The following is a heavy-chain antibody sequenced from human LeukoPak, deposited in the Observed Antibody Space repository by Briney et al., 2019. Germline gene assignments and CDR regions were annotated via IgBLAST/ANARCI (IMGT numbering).Heavy chain of an antibody. CDR3: ARDEDTAMAPPSYYYGMDV. V-gene: IGHV3-21*01. CDR1: GFTFSSYS. J-gene: IGHJ6*04. D-gene: IGHD5-18*01. Sequence: GGSLRLSCAASGFTFSSYSMNWVRQAPGKGLEWVSSISSSSSYIYYADSVKGRFTISRDNAKNPLYLQMNSLRAEDTAVYYCARDEDTAMAPPSYYYGMDVWGKGTTVTVSS. CDR2: ISSSSSYI.